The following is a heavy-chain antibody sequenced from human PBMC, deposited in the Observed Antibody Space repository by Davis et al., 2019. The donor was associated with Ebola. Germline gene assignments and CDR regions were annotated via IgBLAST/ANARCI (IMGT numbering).Heavy chain of an antibody. V-gene: IGHV4-59*01. CDR2: IYYNGNT. CDR3: ARGVNYDSSTFF. CDR1: GGSISSYY. D-gene: IGHD3-3*01. J-gene: IGHJ4*02. Sequence: SETLSLTCTVSGGSISSYYWTWIRQPPGKGLEWIGYIYYNGNTNYNPSLKSRVTISVDTSKNQFFLKLSSVTAADTAVYYCARGVNYDSSTFFWGQGTLVTVSS.